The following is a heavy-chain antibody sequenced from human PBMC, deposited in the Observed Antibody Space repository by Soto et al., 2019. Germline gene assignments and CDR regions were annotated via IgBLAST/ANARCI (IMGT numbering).Heavy chain of an antibody. CDR3: ARQEGIEYSSSNWFDP. Sequence: SETLSLTCTVSGGSISSSSYYWGWIRQPPGKGLEWIGSIYYSGSTYYNPSLKSRVTISVDTSKNQFSLKLSSVTAADTAVDYCARQEGIEYSSSNWFDPWGQGTLVTVSS. CDR1: GGSISSSSYY. CDR2: IYYSGST. D-gene: IGHD6-6*01. V-gene: IGHV4-39*01. J-gene: IGHJ5*02.